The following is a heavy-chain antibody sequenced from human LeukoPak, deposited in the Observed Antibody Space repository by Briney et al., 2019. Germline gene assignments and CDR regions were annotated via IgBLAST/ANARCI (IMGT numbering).Heavy chain of an antibody. CDR1: GFTFTTYF. V-gene: IGHV1-46*01. Sequence: GASVKVSCKASGFTFTTYFMHWVRQAPGQGLEWMGKINPSGDTTTYAQKFQGRITMTRDTSTSTVYMELSSLRSEDTAVYYCARDQDSGFSPYFDLWGRGTLVSVSS. CDR3: ARDQDSGFSPYFDL. CDR2: INPSGDTT. J-gene: IGHJ2*01. D-gene: IGHD3-22*01.